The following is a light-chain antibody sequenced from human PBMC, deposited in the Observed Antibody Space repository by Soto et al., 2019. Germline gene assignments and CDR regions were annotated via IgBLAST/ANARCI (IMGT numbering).Light chain of an antibody. CDR1: QSISNY. CDR3: QQSYSSFVT. Sequence: DIQMTQSPSSLSASVGDRVTITCRASQSISNYLNWYQQRPGKVPKLLIYASSTLQGGVPPRFSGTGSGTDFTLTINSLQPEDFATYYCQQSYSSFVTFGQGTKVDIK. CDR2: ASS. J-gene: IGKJ1*01. V-gene: IGKV1-39*01.